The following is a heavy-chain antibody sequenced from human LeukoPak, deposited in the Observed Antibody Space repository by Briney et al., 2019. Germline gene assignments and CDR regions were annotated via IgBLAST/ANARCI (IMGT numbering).Heavy chain of an antibody. D-gene: IGHD3-3*01. Sequence: GRSLRLSCSASGFNFGDYIMSWARQAPGKGLEWVGNIKEDGSEKYYVDSVKGRFTISRDNAKNSLYLEMNSLRAEDTAVYYCARVGDDFWSGYLAYFDYWGQGTLVTVSS. CDR3: ARVGDDFWSGYLAYFDY. V-gene: IGHV3-7*01. CDR1: GFNFGDYI. J-gene: IGHJ4*02. CDR2: IKEDGSEK.